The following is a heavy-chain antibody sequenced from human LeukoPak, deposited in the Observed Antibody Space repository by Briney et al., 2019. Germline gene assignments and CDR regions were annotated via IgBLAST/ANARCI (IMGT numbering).Heavy chain of an antibody. CDR1: GFTFSSYA. J-gene: IGHJ4*02. CDR3: AKWMYSSSWSPFDY. D-gene: IGHD6-13*01. V-gene: IGHV3-23*01. CDR2: ISGSGGST. Sequence: GGSLRLSCAASGFTFSSYAMSWVRQAPGKGLEWVSAISGSGGSTYYADSVKGRFTISRDNSKNTLYLQMNSQRAEDTAVYYCAKWMYSSSWSPFDYWGQGTLVTVSS.